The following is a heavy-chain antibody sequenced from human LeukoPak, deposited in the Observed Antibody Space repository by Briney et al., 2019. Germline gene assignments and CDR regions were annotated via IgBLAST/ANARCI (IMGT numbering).Heavy chain of an antibody. V-gene: IGHV1-8*01. J-gene: IGHJ3*02. D-gene: IGHD6-19*01. CDR2: MNPNSGNT. CDR3: AGRYSSGWYFPWVRVGDDAFDI. CDR1: GYTFTSYD. Sequence: ASVKVSCKASGYTFTSYDINWVRQATGQGLEWMGWMNPNSGNTGYAQKFQGRVTMTRNTSISTAYMELSSLRSEDTAMYYCAGRYSSGWYFPWVRVGDDAFDIWGQGTMVTVSS.